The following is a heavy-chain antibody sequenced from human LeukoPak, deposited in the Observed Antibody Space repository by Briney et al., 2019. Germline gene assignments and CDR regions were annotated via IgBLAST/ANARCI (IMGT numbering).Heavy chain of an antibody. D-gene: IGHD2-2*01. Sequence: KAGGSLRLSCAVSGFSVTNNYMSWVRQAPGKGLEWVGRIKSKTDGGTTDYAAPVKGRFTISRDDSKNTLYLQMNSLKTEDTAVYYCTTRGTRPDYYYYYGMDVWGQGTTVTVSS. CDR3: TTRGTRPDYYYYYGMDV. V-gene: IGHV3-15*01. CDR1: GFSVTNNY. J-gene: IGHJ6*02. CDR2: IKSKTDGGTT.